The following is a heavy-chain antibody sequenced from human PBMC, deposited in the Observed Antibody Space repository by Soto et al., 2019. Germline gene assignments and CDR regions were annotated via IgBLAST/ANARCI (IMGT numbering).Heavy chain of an antibody. J-gene: IGHJ4*02. CDR2: MNPNSGNT. V-gene: IGHV1-8*01. CDR3: ARGVTAGVDY. Sequence: GASVKVSCKASGYTFTSYDINWVRQATGQGLEWMGWMNPNSGNTGYAQKFQGRVTMTRNTSISTAYMELSSLTSDDTAFYYCARGVTAGVDYWGQGTLVTVSS. CDR1: GYTFTSYD. D-gene: IGHD1-26*01.